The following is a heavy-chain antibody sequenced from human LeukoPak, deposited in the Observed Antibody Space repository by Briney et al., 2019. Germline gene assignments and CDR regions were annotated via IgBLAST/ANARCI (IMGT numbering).Heavy chain of an antibody. CDR1: GFTFSSYD. J-gene: IGHJ4*02. Sequence: GGSLRLSCAASGFTFSSYDMHWVRQATGKGLEWVSAIGTAGDTYYPGSVKGRFTISRENAKNSLYLQMNSLRAGDTAVYYCARGRFYDSSGSPYYFDCWGQGTLVTVSS. CDR2: IGTAGDT. V-gene: IGHV3-13*01. CDR3: ARGRFYDSSGSPYYFDC. D-gene: IGHD3-22*01.